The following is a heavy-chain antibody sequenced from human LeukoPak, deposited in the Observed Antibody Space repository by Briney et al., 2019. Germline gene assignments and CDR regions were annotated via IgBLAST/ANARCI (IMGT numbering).Heavy chain of an antibody. Sequence: PSQTLSLTCTVSGXSISSGGYYWSWIRQHPGKGLEWIGFIYYSGSTYYNPSLKSRVTFSVDTSKNQFSLKLSSVNAADTAVYYCARAVYDYIWGSYRFDYWGQGTLVTVSS. CDR1: GXSISSGGYY. J-gene: IGHJ4*02. CDR2: IYYSGST. CDR3: ARAVYDYIWGSYRFDY. V-gene: IGHV4-31*03. D-gene: IGHD3-16*02.